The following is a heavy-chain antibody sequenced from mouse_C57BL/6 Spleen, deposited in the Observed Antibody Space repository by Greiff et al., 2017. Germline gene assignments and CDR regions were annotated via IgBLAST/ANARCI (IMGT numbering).Heavy chain of an antibody. CDR3: APGGNLGAWFAY. Sequence: VQLQQPGAELVKPGASVKLSCKASGYTFTSYWMQWVKQRPGQGLEWIGEIDPSDSYTNYNQKFKGKATLTVDTSSSTAYMQLSSLTSEDSAVYYCAPGGNLGAWFAYWGQGTLVTVSA. CDR1: GYTFTSYW. V-gene: IGHV1-50*01. J-gene: IGHJ3*01. D-gene: IGHD2-1*01. CDR2: IDPSDSYT.